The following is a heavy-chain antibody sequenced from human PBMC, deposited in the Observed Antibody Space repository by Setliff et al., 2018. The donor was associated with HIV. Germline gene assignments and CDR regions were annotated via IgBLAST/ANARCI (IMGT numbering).Heavy chain of an antibody. CDR1: GFSFSTYS. V-gene: IGHV3-7*01. Sequence: GSLRLSCEASGFSFSTYSMSWVRRAPGKGLEWVATIKYDGSETYHVDSVKGRFTISRDNAKNSLYLQMNSLGAEDTAVYYCARLGPITTHTTYDYWGQGTLVTVSS. J-gene: IGHJ4*02. CDR2: IKYDGSET. CDR3: ARLGPITTHTTYDY. D-gene: IGHD3-16*01.